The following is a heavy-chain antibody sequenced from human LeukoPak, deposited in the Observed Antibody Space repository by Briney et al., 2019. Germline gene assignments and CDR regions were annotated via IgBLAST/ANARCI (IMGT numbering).Heavy chain of an antibody. Sequence: PSETLSLTCAVYDGSFSGYYWSWIRQPPGKGLEWIGEINHSGSTNYNPSLKSRVTISVDTSKNQFSLKLSSVTAADTAVYYCARLMVRGVIIPRHYFDYWGQGTLVTVSS. V-gene: IGHV4-34*01. CDR2: INHSGST. J-gene: IGHJ4*02. CDR1: DGSFSGYY. D-gene: IGHD3-10*01. CDR3: ARLMVRGVIIPRHYFDY.